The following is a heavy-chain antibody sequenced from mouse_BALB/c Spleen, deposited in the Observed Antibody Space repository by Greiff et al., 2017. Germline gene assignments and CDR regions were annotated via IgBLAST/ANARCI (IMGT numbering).Heavy chain of an antibody. CDR2: IDPYNGGT. V-gene: IGHV1S135*01. CDR1: GYAFTSFN. Sequence: VQLQQSGPELVKPGASVKVSCKASGYAFTSFNMYWVKQSHGKSLEWIGYIDPYNGGTSYNQKFKGKATLTVDKSSSTAYMHLNSLTSEDSAVYYCLYGSSYDWYFDVWGAGTTVTVSS. CDR3: LYGSSYDWYFDV. D-gene: IGHD1-1*01. J-gene: IGHJ1*01.